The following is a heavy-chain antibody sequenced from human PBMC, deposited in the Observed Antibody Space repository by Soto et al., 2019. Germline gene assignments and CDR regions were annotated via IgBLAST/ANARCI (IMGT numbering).Heavy chain of an antibody. CDR3: AAHSGSTYGPLDY. V-gene: IGHV4-39*07. CDR1: GGSISSSSYY. J-gene: IGHJ4*02. Sequence: SSETLSLTCTVSGGSISSSSYYWGWIRQPPGKGLEWIGSIYYSGSTNYNPSLKSRVTISVDKWKNQFSLQLRSMTAADTAVYYCAAHSGSTYGPLDYWGQGTQVTVSS. CDR2: IYYSGST. D-gene: IGHD3-10*01.